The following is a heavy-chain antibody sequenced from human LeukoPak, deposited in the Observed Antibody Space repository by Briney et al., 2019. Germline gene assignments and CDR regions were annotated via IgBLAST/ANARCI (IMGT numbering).Heavy chain of an antibody. CDR2: ISAYNGNT. J-gene: IGHJ5*02. CDR3: ATKAAAGTIDP. D-gene: IGHD6-13*01. Sequence: ASVKVSCKASGYTFTSYGISWTRQAPGQGLEWMGWISAYNGNTNYAQKLQGRVTMTTDTSTSTAYMELRSLRSDDTAVYYCATKAAAGTIDPWGQGTLVTVSS. CDR1: GYTFTSYG. V-gene: IGHV1-18*01.